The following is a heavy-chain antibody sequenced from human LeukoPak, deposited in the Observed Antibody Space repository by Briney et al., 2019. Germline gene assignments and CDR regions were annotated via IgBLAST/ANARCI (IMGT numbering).Heavy chain of an antibody. Sequence: SETLSLTCTVSGGSISSYYWSWIRQPAGKGLEWIGRIYTSGNTNYNPSLKSRVTMSADTSKNQLSLKLSSVTAADTAVYYCARGGYCSSSSCYPYNMDVWGKGTTVTVSS. CDR3: ARGGYCSSSSCYPYNMDV. V-gene: IGHV4-4*07. D-gene: IGHD2-2*03. J-gene: IGHJ6*03. CDR2: IYTSGNT. CDR1: GGSISSYY.